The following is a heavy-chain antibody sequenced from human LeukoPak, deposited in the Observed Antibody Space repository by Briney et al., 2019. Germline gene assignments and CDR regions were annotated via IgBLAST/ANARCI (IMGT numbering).Heavy chain of an antibody. CDR3: ARDLDSSGWYYFDY. J-gene: IGHJ4*02. CDR1: GYSFTNYA. CDR2: INPSGGST. D-gene: IGHD6-19*01. V-gene: IGHV1-46*01. Sequence: GASVKVSCKASGYSFTNYAMNWVRQAPGQGLEWMGIINPSGGSTSYAQKFQGRVTMTRDMSTSTVYMELSSLRSEDTAVYYCARDLDSSGWYYFDYWGQGTLVTVSS.